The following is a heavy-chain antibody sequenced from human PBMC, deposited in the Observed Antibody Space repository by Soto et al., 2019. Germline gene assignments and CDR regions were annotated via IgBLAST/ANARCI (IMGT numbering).Heavy chain of an antibody. J-gene: IGHJ6*02. D-gene: IGHD4-17*01. CDR1: GYSFTSYW. Sequence: PGESLKISCKGSGYSFTSYWIGWVRQMPGKGLEWMGIIYPGDSDTRYSPSFQGQVTISADKSISTAYLQWSSLKASDTAMYYCASEGGDYGPLHYYYGMDVWGQGTTVTVSS. V-gene: IGHV5-51*01. CDR3: ASEGGDYGPLHYYYGMDV. CDR2: IYPGDSDT.